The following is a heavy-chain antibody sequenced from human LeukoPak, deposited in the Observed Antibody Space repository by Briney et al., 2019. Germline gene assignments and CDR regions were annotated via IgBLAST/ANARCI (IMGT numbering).Heavy chain of an antibody. CDR3: ARTMTTLTTHGELDF. D-gene: IGHD4-17*01. V-gene: IGHV1-18*01. Sequence: ASVKVSCKASGYTFSNYVLTWVRQAPGQGLVWMGRISTYTGNSNYAQKLQDRVTMTPDTSTSTAYMELRNLSSDDTAVYYCARTMTTLTTHGELDFWGQGTQVTVSS. CDR1: GYTFSNYV. CDR2: ISTYTGNS. J-gene: IGHJ4*02.